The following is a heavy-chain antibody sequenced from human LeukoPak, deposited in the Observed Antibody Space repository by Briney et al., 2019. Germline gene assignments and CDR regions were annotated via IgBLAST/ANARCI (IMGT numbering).Heavy chain of an antibody. CDR2: ISRSGSPI. CDR1: GFTFSTYE. Sequence: GGSLRLSCAASGFTFSTYEMNWVRRAPGKGLEWVSFISRSGSPIYYADSVEGRFTISRDNAKNSLYLQMNSLRAEDTAVYYCARDGIRVGTTTFDYWGQGTLVTVSS. CDR3: ARDGIRVGTTTFDY. D-gene: IGHD1-26*01. J-gene: IGHJ4*02. V-gene: IGHV3-48*03.